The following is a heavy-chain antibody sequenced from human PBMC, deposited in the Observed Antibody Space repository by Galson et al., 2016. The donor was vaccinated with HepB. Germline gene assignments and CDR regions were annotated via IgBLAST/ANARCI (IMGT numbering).Heavy chain of an antibody. J-gene: IGHJ4*02. D-gene: IGHD3-22*01. CDR3: VRDRATYDSSGYWFDY. CDR2: IYFNGRDI. CDR1: GFSFTEYG. Sequence: SLRLSCAASGFSFTEYGMHWVRQAPGKGWEWLAVIYFNGRDIYYADSVKGRFAISRDTSKNKLYLQMNSLRAEDTAVYYGVRDRATYDSSGYWFDYWGQGALVTVSS. V-gene: IGHV3-33*01.